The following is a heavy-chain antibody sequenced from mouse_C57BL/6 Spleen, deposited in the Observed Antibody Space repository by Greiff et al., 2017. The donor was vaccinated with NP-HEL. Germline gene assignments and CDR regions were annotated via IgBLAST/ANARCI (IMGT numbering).Heavy chain of an antibody. CDR2: IHPNSGST. CDR3: ARGGLYDYGAMDY. V-gene: IGHV1-64*01. D-gene: IGHD2-4*01. J-gene: IGHJ4*01. Sequence: QVQLQQPGAELVKPGASVKLSCKASGYTFTSYWMHWVKQRPGQGLEWIGMIHPNSGSTNYNEKFKSKATLTVDKSSSTAYMQLSSLTSEDSAVYYCARGGLYDYGAMDYWGQGTSVTVSS. CDR1: GYTFTSYW.